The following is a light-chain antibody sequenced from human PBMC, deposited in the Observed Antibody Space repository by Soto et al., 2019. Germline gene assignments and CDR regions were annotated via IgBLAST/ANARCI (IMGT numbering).Light chain of an antibody. J-gene: IGLJ2*01. V-gene: IGLV1-40*01. CDR2: GNS. CDR3: QSYDSNLSVV. CDR1: SSNIGTGYD. Sequence: QSVLTQPPSVSGAPGQRVTSSCTGSSSNIGTGYDVHWYQQLPGTAPKLLIYGNSNRPSGVPDRFSGSKSGTSASLAITGLQAEDEADYYCQSYDSNLSVVFGGGTKLTVL.